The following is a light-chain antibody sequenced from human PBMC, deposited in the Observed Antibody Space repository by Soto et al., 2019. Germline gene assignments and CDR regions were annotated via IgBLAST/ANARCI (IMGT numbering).Light chain of an antibody. CDR1: SSDVGGYNY. CDR2: EVS. CDR3: SSYTGSDVI. J-gene: IGLJ2*01. V-gene: IGLV2-8*01. Sequence: QSVLTQPPSASWSPGQSVTISCTGTSSDVGGYNYVSWYQQHPGKAPKLMIYEVSKRPSGVPDRFSGSKSGNTASLTVSGLRAEDEANYYCSSYTGSDVIFGGGTKVTVL.